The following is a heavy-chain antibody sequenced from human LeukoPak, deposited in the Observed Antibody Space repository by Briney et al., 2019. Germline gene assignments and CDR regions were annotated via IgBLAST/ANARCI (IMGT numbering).Heavy chain of an antibody. CDR3: ARSAYYYDSSGYYANDY. CDR1: GGSISSYY. CDR2: IYYSGST. D-gene: IGHD3-22*01. J-gene: IGHJ4*02. Sequence: SETLSLTCTVSGGSISSYYWSWIRQPPGKGLEGIGYIYYSGSTNYNPSLKSRVTISVDTSKNQFSLKLSSVTAADTAVYYCARSAYYYDSSGYYANDYWGQGTLVTVSS. V-gene: IGHV4-59*01.